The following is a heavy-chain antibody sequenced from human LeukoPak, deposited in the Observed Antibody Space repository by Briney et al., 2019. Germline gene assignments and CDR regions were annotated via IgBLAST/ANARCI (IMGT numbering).Heavy chain of an antibody. V-gene: IGHV3-23*01. CDR3: AKVSRTLGATRSLDY. CDR1: GFTFTTYG. J-gene: IGHJ4*02. CDR2: IRGSGDDT. Sequence: GGSLRLSCAASGFTFTTYGMNWVRQAPGKGLEWVSTIRGSGDDTYSADSVKGRFTISRDNSKNTLYLQMNSLGAEDTAVYYCAKVSRTLGATRSLDYWGQGTLVTVSS. D-gene: IGHD1-26*01.